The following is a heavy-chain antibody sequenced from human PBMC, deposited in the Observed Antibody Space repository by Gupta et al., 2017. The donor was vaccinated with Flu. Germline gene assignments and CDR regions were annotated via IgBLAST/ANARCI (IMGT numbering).Heavy chain of an antibody. V-gene: IGHV4-28*01. CDR2: IHYSGNT. CDR1: SIRNDKW. Sequence: SIRNDKWGGWIRQSPGKELEWIGYIHYSGNTYYKSSLKSRLSMSVDTSKNQFSLKLRSVTAEDTAMYYCTRKDAGWYAFDIWGRGTMVTVSS. CDR3: TRKDAGWYAFDI. D-gene: IGHD6-19*01. J-gene: IGHJ3*02.